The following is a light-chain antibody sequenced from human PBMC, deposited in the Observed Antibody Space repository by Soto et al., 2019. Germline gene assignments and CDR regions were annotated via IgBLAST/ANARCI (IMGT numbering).Light chain of an antibody. CDR3: QQRSTWQGAT. CDR2: DAS. CDR1: QSVSSY. J-gene: IGKJ4*02. V-gene: IGKV3-11*01. Sequence: EIVVTQSPATLSLSPGERATLSCRASQSVSSYLAWYQQKPGQAPRLLIYDASNRATGLPARFRGSGSGTDLPVIISCLEPEDFAVYYCQQRSTWQGATCGGGTKVEL.